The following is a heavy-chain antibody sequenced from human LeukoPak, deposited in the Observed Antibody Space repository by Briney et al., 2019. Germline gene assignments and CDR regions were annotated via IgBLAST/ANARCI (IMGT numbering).Heavy chain of an antibody. D-gene: IGHD1-26*01. CDR3: AKENSGTYLYYFDY. J-gene: IGHJ4*02. CDR1: GFTFSSYA. Sequence: PGGSLRLSCAASGFTFSSYAMSWVRQAPGKGLEWVSAISGSGGSTYYADSVKGRFTISTDNSKNMLYLQMNSLRPEDTAVYYCAKENSGTYLYYFDYWGQGTLVTVSS. CDR2: ISGSGGST. V-gene: IGHV3-23*01.